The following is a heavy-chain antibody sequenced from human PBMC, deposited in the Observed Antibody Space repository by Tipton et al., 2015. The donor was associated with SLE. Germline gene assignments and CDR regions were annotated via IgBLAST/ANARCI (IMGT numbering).Heavy chain of an antibody. J-gene: IGHJ6*03. Sequence: LRLSCTVSGDSIRSGSYYWSWIRQPAGKGLEWIGRIYSSGSANYNPSLRSRVTISVDTSKNQFSLKLSSVTAADTAVYYCAREPVYYYYYMDVWGKGTTVTVSS. CDR2: IYSSGSA. CDR1: GDSIRSGSYY. CDR3: AREPVYYYYYMDV. V-gene: IGHV4-61*02.